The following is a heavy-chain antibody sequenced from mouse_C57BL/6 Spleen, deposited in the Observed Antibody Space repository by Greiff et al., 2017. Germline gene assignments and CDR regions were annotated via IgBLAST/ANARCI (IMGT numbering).Heavy chain of an antibody. CDR2: ISYSGST. J-gene: IGHJ3*01. D-gene: IGHD2-5*01. CDR1: GYSITSGYD. V-gene: IGHV3-1*01. Sequence: EVQLQQSGPGMVKPSQSLSLTCTVTGYSITSGYDWHWIRHFPGNKLEWMGYISYSGSTNYNPSLKSRISITHDTSKNHFFLKLNSVTTEDTATYYCARGDYSNSFAYWGQGTLVTVSA. CDR3: ARGDYSNSFAY.